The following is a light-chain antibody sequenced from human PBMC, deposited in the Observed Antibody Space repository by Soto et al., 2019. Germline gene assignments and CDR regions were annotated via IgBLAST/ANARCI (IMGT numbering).Light chain of an antibody. Sequence: DIQTTQSPTSLSASVGDRVTITCRASQNIRSYLNWYQQIPGKAPNLLIYATSILQTGVPSRFSGSGTGTDFTLTINGLQPEDFATYYCQQGYTTRWTFGQGTKVDIK. J-gene: IGKJ1*01. CDR1: QNIRSY. CDR3: QQGYTTRWT. CDR2: ATS. V-gene: IGKV1-39*01.